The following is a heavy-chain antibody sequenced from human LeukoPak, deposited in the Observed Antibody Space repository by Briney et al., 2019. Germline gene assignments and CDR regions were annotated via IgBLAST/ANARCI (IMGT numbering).Heavy chain of an antibody. V-gene: IGHV3-30*18. CDR2: ISYDGSNK. CDR1: GFXFSSYG. Sequence: GGSLRLSCAASGFXFSSYGMHWVRQAPGKGLEWVAVISYDGSNKYYADSVKGRFTISRDNSKNTLYLQMNSLRAEDTAVYYCAKDVYDILTGYYPDYWGQGTLVTVSS. J-gene: IGHJ4*02. D-gene: IGHD3-9*01. CDR3: AKDVYDILTGYYPDY.